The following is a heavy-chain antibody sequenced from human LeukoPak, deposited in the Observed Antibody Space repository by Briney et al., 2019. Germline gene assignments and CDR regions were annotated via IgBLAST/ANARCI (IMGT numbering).Heavy chain of an antibody. D-gene: IGHD3-3*01. V-gene: IGHV1-69*13. CDR3: ARVFLEWLLYGPHYYYYYYMDV. CDR2: IIPIFGTA. CDR1: GGTFSSYA. J-gene: IGHJ6*03. Sequence: ASVKVSCNASGGTFSSYAISWVRQAPGQGLEWMGGIIPIFGTANYAQKFQGRVTITADESTSTAYMELSSLRSEDTAVYYCARVFLEWLLYGPHYYYYYYMDVWGKGTTVAVSS.